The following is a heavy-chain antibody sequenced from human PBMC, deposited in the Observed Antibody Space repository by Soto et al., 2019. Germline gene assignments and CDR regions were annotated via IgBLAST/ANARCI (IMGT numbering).Heavy chain of an antibody. Sequence: GGSLRLSCVASGFTFSTYSMNWVRQAPGKGLEWLSYITKSSSPTYYADSVKGRFTISRDNGKNSVYLQMNSLRGEDTAVYYCARLYTSGWYYDHWGRGTLVTVYS. V-gene: IGHV3-48*04. CDR3: ARLYTSGWYYDH. CDR2: ITKSSSPT. D-gene: IGHD6-19*01. CDR1: GFTFSTYS. J-gene: IGHJ4*02.